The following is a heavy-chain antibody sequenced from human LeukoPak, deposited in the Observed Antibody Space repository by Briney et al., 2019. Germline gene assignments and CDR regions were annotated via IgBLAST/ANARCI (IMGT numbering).Heavy chain of an antibody. CDR3: AKDGGQWLPITGIDY. J-gene: IGHJ4*02. CDR2: ISGSGGST. D-gene: IGHD3-22*01. Sequence: GGSLRLSCAASGFTFSSYAMSWVRQAPGKGLEWVSAISGSGGSTYYADSVKGRFTISRDDSKNTLYLQMNSLRAEDTAVYYCAKDGGQWLPITGIDYWGQGTLVTVSS. CDR1: GFTFSSYA. V-gene: IGHV3-23*01.